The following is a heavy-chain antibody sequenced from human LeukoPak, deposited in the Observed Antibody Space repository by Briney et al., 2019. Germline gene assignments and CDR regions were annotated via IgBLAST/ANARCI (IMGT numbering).Heavy chain of an antibody. CDR1: GGSISSYY. V-gene: IGHV4-59*01. D-gene: IGHD3-22*01. Sequence: PSETLSLTCTVSGGSISSYYWSWIRQPPGKGLEWIGYIYYSGSTNYNPSLKSRVTISVDTSKNQFSLKLSSVTAADTAVYYCARKANYYDSSGQFDYWGQGTLVTVSS. CDR2: IYYSGST. CDR3: ARKANYYDSSGQFDY. J-gene: IGHJ4*02.